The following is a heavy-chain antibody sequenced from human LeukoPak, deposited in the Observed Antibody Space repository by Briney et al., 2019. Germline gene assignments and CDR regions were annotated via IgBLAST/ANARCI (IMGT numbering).Heavy chain of an antibody. J-gene: IGHJ4*02. CDR2: IKSDGSNR. CDR1: GFTFSSYW. CDR3: ARDLFDY. Sequence: GGSLRLSCAASGFTFSSYWLSWVRQAPGKGLEWVANIKSDGSNRYYVDSVKSRFTISRDNAKDSLYLQMNSLRAEDTAVYYCARDLFDYEGQGPVVTVSS. V-gene: IGHV3-7*01.